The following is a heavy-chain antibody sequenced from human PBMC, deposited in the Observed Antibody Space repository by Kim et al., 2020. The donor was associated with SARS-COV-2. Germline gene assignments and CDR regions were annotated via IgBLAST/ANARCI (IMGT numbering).Heavy chain of an antibody. Sequence: ASVKVSCKASGYTFSSYAIHWLRQAPGQGFEWMGWINGRNGDTKYSQNFQCRVTITSDTSASTAYMELSSLRFEDTAIYYCARESRGVFSWGQGTVVTVSS. CDR3: ARESRGVFS. D-gene: IGHD3-10*01. CDR1: GYTFSSYA. J-gene: IGHJ5*02. V-gene: IGHV1-3*01. CDR2: INGRNGDT.